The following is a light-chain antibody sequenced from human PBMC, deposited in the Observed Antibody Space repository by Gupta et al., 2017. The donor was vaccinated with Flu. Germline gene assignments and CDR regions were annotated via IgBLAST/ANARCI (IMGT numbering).Light chain of an antibody. CDR2: LEGSGTY. CDR1: SGHSRHI. V-gene: IGLV4-60*03. Sequence: QPVLTQSSSASASLGSSVKLTCILSSGHSRHIIAWHQQQPGKAPRYLMKLEGSGTYNTGSGVPFRVSESGYGAALTISRYHVQSEDDSYYFCETWGTNMRVFGGGTKLTVL. CDR3: ETWGTNMRV. J-gene: IGLJ3*02.